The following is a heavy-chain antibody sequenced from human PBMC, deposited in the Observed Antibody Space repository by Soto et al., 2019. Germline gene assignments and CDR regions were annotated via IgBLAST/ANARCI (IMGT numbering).Heavy chain of an antibody. D-gene: IGHD2-21*01. V-gene: IGHV4-39*01. J-gene: IGHJ4*02. CDR1: DGSVSSSTYY. CDR3: ARHLGRVIPWRYYFDN. Sequence: SETLSLTCTVSDGSVSSSTYYWGWIRQPPGKGLEWIGSVSYSGSAYYKPSLKSRVTISVDTSKNQFSLKLRSVTAADTAVYYCARHLGRVIPWRYYFDNWGQGTLVTVSS. CDR2: VSYSGSA.